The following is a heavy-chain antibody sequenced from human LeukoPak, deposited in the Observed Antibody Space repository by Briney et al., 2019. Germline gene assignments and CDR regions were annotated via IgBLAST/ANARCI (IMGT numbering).Heavy chain of an antibody. CDR2: ISSSGSTI. CDR1: GLTFSSYE. D-gene: IGHD1-26*01. CDR3: ARTVGAGEGVDY. J-gene: IGHJ4*02. Sequence: GGSLRLSCAASGLTFSSYEMNWVRQAPGKGLEWVSYISSSGSTIYYADSVKGRFTISRDNAKNSLYLQMNSLRAEDTAVYYCARTVGAGEGVDYWGQGTLVTISS. V-gene: IGHV3-48*03.